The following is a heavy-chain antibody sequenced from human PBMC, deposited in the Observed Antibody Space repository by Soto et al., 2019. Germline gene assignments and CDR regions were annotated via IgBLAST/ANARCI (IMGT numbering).Heavy chain of an antibody. V-gene: IGHV4-59*01. Sequence: LSLTCTVSGGSISSYYWSWIRQPPGKGLEWIGYIYYSGSTNYNPSLKSRVTISVDTSKNQFSLKLSSVTAADAAVYYCARACSSTSCNWDYRGQGTLVTVSS. J-gene: IGHJ4*02. CDR2: IYYSGST. D-gene: IGHD2-2*01. CDR3: ARACSSTSCNWDY. CDR1: GGSISSYY.